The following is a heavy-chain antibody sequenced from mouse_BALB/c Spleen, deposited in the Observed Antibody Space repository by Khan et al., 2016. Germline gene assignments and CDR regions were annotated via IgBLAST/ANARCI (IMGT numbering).Heavy chain of an antibody. CDR2: IDPANGNT. CDR3: ARWDWYFDV. J-gene: IGHJ1*01. Sequence: EVQLQQSGAELVKPGASVKLSCTASGFNIKDTYMHWVKQRPEQGLEWIGRIDPANGNTKYDPKFQGKATITADTYSNTAYLQLSSLTSEDTADYYCARWDWYFDVWGAEATVTVSS. V-gene: IGHV14-3*02. CDR1: GFNIKDTY.